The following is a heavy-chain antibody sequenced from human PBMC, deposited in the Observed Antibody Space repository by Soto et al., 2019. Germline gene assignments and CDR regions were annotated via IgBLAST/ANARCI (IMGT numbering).Heavy chain of an antibody. CDR1: GGSFSGYY. CDR3: ASPQRSYYDFWSGYYRYYGMDV. D-gene: IGHD3-3*01. V-gene: IGHV4-34*01. CDR2: INHSGST. J-gene: IGHJ6*02. Sequence: PSETLSLTCAVYGGSFSGYYWIWIRQPPGKGLEWIGEINHSGSTNYNPSLKSRVTISVDTSKNQFSLKLSSVTAADTAVYYCASPQRSYYDFWSGYYRYYGMDVWGQGTTVTVSS.